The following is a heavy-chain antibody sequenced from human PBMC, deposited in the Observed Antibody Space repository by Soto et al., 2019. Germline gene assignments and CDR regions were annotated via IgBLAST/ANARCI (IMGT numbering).Heavy chain of an antibody. Sequence: PSETLSLTCTVSGGSISSGDYYWSWIRQPPGKGLEWIGYIYYSGSTYYNPSLKSRVTISVDTSKNQFSLKLSSVTAADTAVYYCAILTGYPNWFDPWGQGTLVTVSS. CDR2: IYYSGST. CDR1: GGSISSGDYY. CDR3: AILTGYPNWFDP. J-gene: IGHJ5*02. V-gene: IGHV4-30-4*01. D-gene: IGHD3-9*01.